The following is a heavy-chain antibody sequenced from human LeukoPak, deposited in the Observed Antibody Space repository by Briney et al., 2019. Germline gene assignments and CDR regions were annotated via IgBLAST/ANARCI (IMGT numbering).Heavy chain of an antibody. D-gene: IGHD3-10*01. CDR3: ARAYSGSYSSADYWFDP. J-gene: IGHJ5*02. V-gene: IGHV1-2*02. Sequence: GASVKVSCKASGYTFTGYYMHWVRQAPGQGLEWMGWINPNSGGTNYAQKFQGRVTMTRDTSISTAYMELSRLRSDDTAVYYCARAYSGSYSSADYWFDPWGQGTLVTVSS. CDR1: GYTFTGYY. CDR2: INPNSGGT.